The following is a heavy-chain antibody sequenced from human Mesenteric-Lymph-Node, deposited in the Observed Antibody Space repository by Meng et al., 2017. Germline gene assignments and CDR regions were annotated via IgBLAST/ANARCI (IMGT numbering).Heavy chain of an antibody. Sequence: VRVGESGGGLAQPGGTLTLSCEASGFTFSSDSMHWARKAPGEGLVWVSHINSIGSTTTYAESVRGRFTMTRDNAKNRVFLQLNNLRVDDTAMYFCARGGRGNYFQDYWGQGTLVTVSS. J-gene: IGHJ4*02. D-gene: IGHD3-10*02. CDR2: INSIGSTT. CDR3: ARGGRGNYFQDY. V-gene: IGHV3-74*02. CDR1: GFTFSSDS.